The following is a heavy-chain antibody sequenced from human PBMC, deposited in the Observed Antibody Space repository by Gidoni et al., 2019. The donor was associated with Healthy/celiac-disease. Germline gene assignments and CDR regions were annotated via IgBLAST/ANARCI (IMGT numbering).Heavy chain of an antibody. J-gene: IGHJ4*02. CDR1: GCTFDEYA. Sequence: EVQLVESGGGWVQPGRSLRLACAASGCTFDEYAMHWVREAPGKGLEWVSGISWNSGSIGYADSVKGRFTISRGNAKNSLYLQMNSLRAEDTALYYCAKDLVGRRYSSSWQWSSFDYWGQGTLVTVSS. CDR3: AKDLVGRRYSSSWQWSSFDY. D-gene: IGHD6-13*01. V-gene: IGHV3-9*01. CDR2: ISWNSGSI.